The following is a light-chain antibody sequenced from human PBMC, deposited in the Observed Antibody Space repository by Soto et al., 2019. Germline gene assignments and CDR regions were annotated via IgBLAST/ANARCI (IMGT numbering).Light chain of an antibody. CDR1: SSNIGEGYD. CDR2: DNN. J-gene: IGLJ2*01. Sequence: QSVLTQPPSMSGAPGQRVTISCTGSSSNIGEGYDVHWYQQHPGTAPKLLIFDNNNRPSGVPDRFSGSKSDTSASLAITGLYDEDEADYYCQSFDTSLSGFVVFGGGTKLTVL. CDR3: QSFDTSLSGFVV. V-gene: IGLV1-40*01.